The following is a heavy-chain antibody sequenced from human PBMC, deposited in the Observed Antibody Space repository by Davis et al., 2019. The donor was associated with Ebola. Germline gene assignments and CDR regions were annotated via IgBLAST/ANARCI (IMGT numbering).Heavy chain of an antibody. CDR2: ISGSGGRA. Sequence: GESLKISCAASGFAFSNYWMSWVRQAQGKGLEWVSAISGSGGRAYYADSVKGRFTISRDNSMDTLYLQISSLRAEDSAVYSCAKGLRGVLSYQFDSWGQGTLVIVSS. D-gene: IGHD3-10*01. V-gene: IGHV3-23*01. CDR1: GFAFSNYW. CDR3: AKGLRGVLSYQFDS. J-gene: IGHJ4*02.